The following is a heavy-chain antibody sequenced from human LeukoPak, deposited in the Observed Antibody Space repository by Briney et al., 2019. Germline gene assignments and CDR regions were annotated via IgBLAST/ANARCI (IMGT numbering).Heavy chain of an antibody. CDR1: GFTFSNYG. V-gene: IGHV3-23*01. CDR3: AKDTGSGYDYFSYYFDY. J-gene: IGHJ4*02. Sequence: GGSLRLSCAASGFTFSNYGMGWVRQAPGKGLEWVSLISGTAFSTYYADSVRGRFTISRDNSKNTLYLQMNSLRAEDTAIYYCAKDTGSGYDYFSYYFDYWGQGTLVTVSS. CDR2: ISGTAFST. D-gene: IGHD5-12*01.